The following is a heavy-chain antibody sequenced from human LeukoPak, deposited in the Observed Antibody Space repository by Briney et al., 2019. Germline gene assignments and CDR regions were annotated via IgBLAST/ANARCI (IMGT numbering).Heavy chain of an antibody. Sequence: TGGSLRLSCAASGFTFSDYHMSWIRQAPGKGLEWVSYISSSSSYTNYADSVKGRFTISRDNAKDSLYLQMNSLRAEDTAVYYCARDRTWGYFDYWGQGTLVTVSS. CDR2: ISSSSSYT. J-gene: IGHJ4*02. D-gene: IGHD3-16*01. CDR3: ARDRTWGYFDY. V-gene: IGHV3-11*05. CDR1: GFTFSDYH.